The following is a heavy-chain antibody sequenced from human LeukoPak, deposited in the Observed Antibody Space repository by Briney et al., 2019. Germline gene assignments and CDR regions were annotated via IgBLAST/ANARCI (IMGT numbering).Heavy chain of an antibody. CDR2: ISNSGSYI. J-gene: IGHJ4*02. Sequence: GSLRLSCAASGFTFSSYSMNWVRQAPGKGLEWVSSISNSGSYIYYADSVKGRFTISRDNAKNSLYLQMNSLRAEDTAVYYCARDHHSSSFDYWGQGTLVTVSS. V-gene: IGHV3-21*01. D-gene: IGHD6-13*01. CDR3: ARDHHSSSFDY. CDR1: GFTFSSYS.